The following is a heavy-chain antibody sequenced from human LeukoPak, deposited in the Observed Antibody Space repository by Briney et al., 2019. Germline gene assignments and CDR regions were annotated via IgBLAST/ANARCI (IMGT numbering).Heavy chain of an antibody. J-gene: IGHJ4*02. CDR3: AKDQWELTCCNGFGY. Sequence: ETLSLTCTVSGGSISSSSYYWGWIRQPPGKGLEWVSAISGGGSNAFYADSVRGRFTISRDNSKNTLYLQMNSLRAEDTGFYYCAKDQWELTCCNGFGYWGQGTLVTVSS. D-gene: IGHD1-26*01. V-gene: IGHV3-23*01. CDR1: GGSISSSSYY. CDR2: ISGGGSNA.